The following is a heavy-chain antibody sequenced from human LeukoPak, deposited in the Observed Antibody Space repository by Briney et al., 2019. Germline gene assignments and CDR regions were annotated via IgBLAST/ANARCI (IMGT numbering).Heavy chain of an antibody. J-gene: IGHJ4*02. D-gene: IGHD1-26*01. CDR2: IAYDGGLT. CDR1: GFVFSSYA. CDR3: ARDKVEGATIFDY. Sequence: QPGGSLRLSCAASGFVFSSYAMHWVRQAPGKGLEWVAIIAYDGGLTYYADSVKGRFTISRDNAKNSLYLQMNSLRAEDTAVYYCARDKVEGATIFDYWGQGTLVTVSS. V-gene: IGHV3-30*04.